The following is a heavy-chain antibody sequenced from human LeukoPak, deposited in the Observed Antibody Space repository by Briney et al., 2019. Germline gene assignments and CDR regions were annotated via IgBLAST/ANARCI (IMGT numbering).Heavy chain of an antibody. CDR3: ARDLDYYDSSGYPNWFDP. Sequence: PGGSLRLFCAASGFTFSDYYMSWIRQATGKGLEWVSYISSNGSTIYYADSVKGRFTISRDNSKNTLYLQMNSLRAQDTAVYDCARDLDYYDSSGYPNWFDPWGQGTLVTVSS. CDR1: GFTFSDYY. D-gene: IGHD3-22*01. CDR2: ISSNGSTI. V-gene: IGHV3-11*04. J-gene: IGHJ5*02.